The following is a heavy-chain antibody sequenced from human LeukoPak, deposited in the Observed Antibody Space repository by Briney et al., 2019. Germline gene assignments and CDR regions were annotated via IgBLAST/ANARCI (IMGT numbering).Heavy chain of an antibody. D-gene: IGHD6-13*01. V-gene: IGHV3-48*01. J-gene: IGHJ4*02. Sequence: AGGSLRLSCAASGFTFSSYSMNWVRQAPGKGLEWVSYISSSSSTIYYADSVKGRFTISRDNAKNSLYLQMNSLRAEDTAVYYCARESSSSWRDFDYWGQGTLVTVSS. CDR2: ISSSSSTI. CDR3: ARESSSSWRDFDY. CDR1: GFTFSSYS.